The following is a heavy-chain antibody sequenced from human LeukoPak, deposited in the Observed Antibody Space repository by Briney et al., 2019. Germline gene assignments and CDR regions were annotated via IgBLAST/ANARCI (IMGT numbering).Heavy chain of an antibody. V-gene: IGHV3-30*02. CDR2: IRYDGSNK. J-gene: IGHJ4*02. D-gene: IGHD3-22*01. CDR3: AKDASYYDSSGLIDY. CDR1: GFTFSSYG. Sequence: QPGGSLRLSCAASGFTFSSYGMHWVRQAPGKGLEWVAFIRYDGSNKYYADSVKGRFTISRDNSKNTLYLQMNSLRAEDTALYYCAKDASYYDSSGLIDYWGQGTLVTVSS.